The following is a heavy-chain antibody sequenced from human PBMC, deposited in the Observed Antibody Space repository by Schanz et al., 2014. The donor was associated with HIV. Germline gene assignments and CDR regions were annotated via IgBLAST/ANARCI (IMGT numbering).Heavy chain of an antibody. Sequence: VQLVESGGGLVKPGGSLRLSCAASGFTFSSYAMSWVRQAPGKGLEWVSVISGSGGSTYYADSVKGRFTVSRDNAQNSLYLQMNTLRAEDTAVYYCAKGYGDYYWYFDLWGRGTLVTVSS. V-gene: IGHV3-23*04. CDR1: GFTFSSYA. CDR3: AKGYGDYYWYFDL. J-gene: IGHJ2*01. D-gene: IGHD4-17*01. CDR2: ISGSGGST.